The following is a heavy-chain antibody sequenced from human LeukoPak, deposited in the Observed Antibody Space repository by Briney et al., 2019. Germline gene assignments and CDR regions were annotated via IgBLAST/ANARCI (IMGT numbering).Heavy chain of an antibody. CDR3: ARTDTDMVFDH. D-gene: IGHD5-18*01. Sequence: GGSLRLSCAASGFTFSSYWMSWVRQAPGNGLEWVANINQDENEKYYVDSLKGRFTISRDNAKNSLYLQMNSLRAEDTAVYYCARTDTDMVFDHWGQGTLVTVSS. CDR1: GFTFSSYW. V-gene: IGHV3-7*01. CDR2: INQDENEK. J-gene: IGHJ4*02.